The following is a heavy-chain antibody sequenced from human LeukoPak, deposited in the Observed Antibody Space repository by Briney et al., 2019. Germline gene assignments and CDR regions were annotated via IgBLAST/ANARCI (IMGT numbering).Heavy chain of an antibody. J-gene: IGHJ5*02. D-gene: IGHD1-26*01. CDR2: ISNSGGST. CDR1: AFTFSTYA. CDR3: TRHNVGSYYEGDRFDP. Sequence: HPGGSLRLSCAAAAFTFSTYAMSWVRQAPGKGLEWVSGISNSGGSTPYADSVRGRFTISRDDSKNTAYLQMNSMKTEDTAVYYCTRHNVGSYYEGDRFDPWGQGTLVTVSS. V-gene: IGHV3-23*01.